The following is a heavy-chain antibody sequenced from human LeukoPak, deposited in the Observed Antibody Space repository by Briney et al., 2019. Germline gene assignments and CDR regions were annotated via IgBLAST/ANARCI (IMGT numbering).Heavy chain of an antibody. J-gene: IGHJ5*02. CDR1: GGSISSYY. Sequence: SETLSLTCTVSGGSISSYYWSWIRQPLGKGLEWIGRIYTSGGTNYNPSLKSRVTMSIDTSKNQFSLNLNSVTAADTAVYYCARVPVGPTHCFDPWGQGTLVTVSS. CDR3: ARVPVGPTHCFDP. D-gene: IGHD1-26*01. CDR2: IYTSGGT. V-gene: IGHV4-4*07.